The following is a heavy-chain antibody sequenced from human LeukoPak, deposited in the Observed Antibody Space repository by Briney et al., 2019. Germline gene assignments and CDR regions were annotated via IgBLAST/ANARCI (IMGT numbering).Heavy chain of an antibody. CDR3: ARLRLQFAYGMDV. CDR2: IKYDGSEK. V-gene: IGHV3-7*05. Sequence: GGSLRLSCAASGFTVSSNYMSWVRQAPGKGLEWVANIKYDGSEKYYVDSVKGRFTISRDNAESSLYLQMNSLRAEDTAVYYCARLRLQFAYGMDVWGQGTTVTVSS. D-gene: IGHD4-11*01. CDR1: GFTVSSNY. J-gene: IGHJ6*02.